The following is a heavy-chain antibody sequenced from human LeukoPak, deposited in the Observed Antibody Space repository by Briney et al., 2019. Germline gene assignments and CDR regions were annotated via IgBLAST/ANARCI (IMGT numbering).Heavy chain of an antibody. J-gene: IGHJ4*02. V-gene: IGHV3-23*01. CDR1: GFTFSSYW. CDR2: ISGSGGST. D-gene: IGHD6-19*01. CDR3: AKVQTAVAGGYFDY. Sequence: PGGSLRLSCAASGFTFSSYWMNWARQAPGKGLEWVSAISGSGGSTYYADSVKGRFTISRDNSKNTLYLQMNSLRAEDTAVYYCAKVQTAVAGGYFDYWGQGTLVTVSS.